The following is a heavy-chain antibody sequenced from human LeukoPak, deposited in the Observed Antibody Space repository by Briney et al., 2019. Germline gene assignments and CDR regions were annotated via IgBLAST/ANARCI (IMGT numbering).Heavy chain of an antibody. CDR1: GFTFSSYG. CDR3: ARDQAAAGPFDY. J-gene: IGHJ4*02. CDR2: IWYDGSNK. Sequence: GRSLRLSCAASGFTFSSYGMHWVRQAPGKGLEWVAVIWYDGSNKYYADSVEGRFTISRDNSKNTLYLQMNSLRAEDTAVYYCARDQAAAGPFDYWGQGTLVTVSS. V-gene: IGHV3-33*01. D-gene: IGHD6-13*01.